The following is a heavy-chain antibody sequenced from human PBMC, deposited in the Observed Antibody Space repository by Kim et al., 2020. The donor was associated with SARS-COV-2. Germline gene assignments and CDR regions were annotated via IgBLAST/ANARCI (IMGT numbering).Heavy chain of an antibody. D-gene: IGHD2-8*02. CDR2: IYYSGST. CDR3: AGHESGSIVLVVYAAYFDY. Sequence: SETLSLTCTVSGGSISSSSYYWGWIRQPPGKGLEWIESIYYSGSTYYNPSLKGRVTISVDTYKNQFSLKLSSVTAADTAVYYCAGHESGSIVLVVYAAYFDYWGQGTLVTVSS. J-gene: IGHJ4*02. CDR1: GGSISSSSYY. V-gene: IGHV4-39*01.